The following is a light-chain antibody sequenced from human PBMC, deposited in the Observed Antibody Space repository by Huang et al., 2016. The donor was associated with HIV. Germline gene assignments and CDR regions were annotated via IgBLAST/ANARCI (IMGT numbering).Light chain of an antibody. CDR1: QTVNNN. Sequence: EIVMTQSPATLSVFPGERATLSCRASQTVNNNLAWYQQKPGQAPRLLIYGAFTRATGIPVRFRGSGSGTEFTLAISSLQSEDFAVYYCQQYNNWPPWTFGQGTKVEIK. J-gene: IGKJ1*01. CDR2: GAF. CDR3: QQYNNWPPWT. V-gene: IGKV3D-15*01.